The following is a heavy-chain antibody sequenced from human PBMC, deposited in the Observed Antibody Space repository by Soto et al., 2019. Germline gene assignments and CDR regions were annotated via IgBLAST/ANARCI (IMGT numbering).Heavy chain of an antibody. CDR1: GGSFSGYY. CDR2: INHSGST. V-gene: IGHV4-34*01. J-gene: IGHJ4*02. D-gene: IGHD5-12*01. CDR3: ARGRYLYGGYLTY. Sequence: QVQLQQWGAGLLKPSETLSLTCAVYGGSFSGYYWSWIRQPPGKGLEWIGEINHSGSTNSNPSLKSRVTISVDTSKNQFSLKLSSVTAADTAVYYCARGRYLYGGYLTYWGQGTLVTVSS.